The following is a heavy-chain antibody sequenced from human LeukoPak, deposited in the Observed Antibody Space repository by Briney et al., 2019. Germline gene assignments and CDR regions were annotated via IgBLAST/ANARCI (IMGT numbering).Heavy chain of an antibody. CDR2: ISSSSSSI. V-gene: IGHV3-21*01. J-gene: IGHJ3*02. D-gene: IGHD3-10*01. CDR3: ARESGTGAFDI. Sequence: GGALRLSCVASVFTFSSYSMYSVCEALGEGLEWGSPISSSSSSIYHADSVKGRFTISRDNAKNSLYLQMNSLRAEDTAVYYCARESGTGAFDIWGQGTMVTVSS. CDR1: VFTFSSYS.